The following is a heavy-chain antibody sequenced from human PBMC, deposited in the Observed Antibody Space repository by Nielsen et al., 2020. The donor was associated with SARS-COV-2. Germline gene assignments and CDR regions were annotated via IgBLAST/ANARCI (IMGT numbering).Heavy chain of an antibody. D-gene: IGHD2-2*01. CDR3: ASSHCSSTSCYYYYGMDV. Sequence: GESLKISCAASGFTFSSYEMNWVRQAPGKGLEWVSYISSSGSTIYYADSVKGRFTISRDNAKHSLYLQMNSLRAEDTAVYYCASSHCSSTSCYYYYGMDVWGQGTTVTVSS. CDR1: GFTFSSYE. J-gene: IGHJ6*02. V-gene: IGHV3-48*03. CDR2: ISSSGSTI.